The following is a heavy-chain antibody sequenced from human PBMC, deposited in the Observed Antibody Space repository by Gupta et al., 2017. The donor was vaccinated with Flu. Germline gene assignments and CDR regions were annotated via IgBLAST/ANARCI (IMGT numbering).Heavy chain of an antibody. D-gene: IGHD2-2*02. CDR3: ARVIRCCSSTSCYSCSYYMDV. J-gene: IGHJ6*03. Sequence: EWMGWINTNTGNPTYAQGFTGRFVFSLDTSVSTAYLQISSLKAEDTAVYYCARVIRCCSSTSCYSCSYYMDVWGKGTTVTVSS. CDR2: INTNTGNP. V-gene: IGHV7-4-1*02.